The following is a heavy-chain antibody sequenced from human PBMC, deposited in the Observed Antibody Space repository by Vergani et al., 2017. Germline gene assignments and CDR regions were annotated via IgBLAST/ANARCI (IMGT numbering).Heavy chain of an antibody. V-gene: IGHV4-34*01. D-gene: IGHD5-18*01. CDR3: AKTRGYSYGYFDY. Sequence: QVQLQQWGAGLLKPSETLSLTCAVYGGSFSGYYWSWIRQPPGKGLEWIGEINHSGSTNYNPSLKSRVTISVDTSKNQFSLKLSSVIAADTAVYFCAKTRGYSYGYFDYWGQGTLVTVSS. CDR2: INHSGST. CDR1: GGSFSGYY. J-gene: IGHJ4*02.